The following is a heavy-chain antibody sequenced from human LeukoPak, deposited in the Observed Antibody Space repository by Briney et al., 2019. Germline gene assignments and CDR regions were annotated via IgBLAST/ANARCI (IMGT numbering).Heavy chain of an antibody. J-gene: IGHJ6*02. V-gene: IGHV1-18*01. D-gene: IGHD3-22*01. CDR2: ISAYNGNT. Sequence: GASVKVSCKASGYTFTSYGISWVRPAPGQGLAWMGWISAYNGNTNYAQKLQGRVTMTTDTSTSTAYMELRSLRSDDTAVYYCAREGHQRYYYDSSGSRSGMDVWGQGTTVTVSS. CDR1: GYTFTSYG. CDR3: AREGHQRYYYDSSGSRSGMDV.